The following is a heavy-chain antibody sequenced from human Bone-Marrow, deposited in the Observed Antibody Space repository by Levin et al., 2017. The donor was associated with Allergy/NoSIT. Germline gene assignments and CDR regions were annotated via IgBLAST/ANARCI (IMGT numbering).Heavy chain of an antibody. CDR2: IYSGGST. CDR3: ARDIARNDFWDGYSDF. J-gene: IGHJ4*02. CDR1: GFIVSNTY. V-gene: IGHV3-53*01. Sequence: GESLKISCAASGFIVSNTYMSWVRQAPGKGLEWVSVIYSGGSTYYGDSVEGRFTISRDNSKNTLYLQMNSLRAEDTAVYYCARDIARNDFWDGYSDFWGQGTLVTVSS. D-gene: IGHD3-3*01.